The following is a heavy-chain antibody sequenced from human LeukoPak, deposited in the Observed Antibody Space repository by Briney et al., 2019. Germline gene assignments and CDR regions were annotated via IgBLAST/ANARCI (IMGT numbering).Heavy chain of an antibody. V-gene: IGHV1-46*01. D-gene: IGHD1-26*01. CDR3: SRELGGSYFDY. CDR1: GYTFSNYY. J-gene: IGHJ4*02. Sequence: ASVKVSCKASGYTFSNYYIHWVRQAPGQGLEWMGVNNPSGGRTTYAQKFQGRVTMTRDTSTSTAYMDLSSLRSDDTAVYYCSRELGGSYFDYWVQGTLVTVSS. CDR2: NNPSGGRT.